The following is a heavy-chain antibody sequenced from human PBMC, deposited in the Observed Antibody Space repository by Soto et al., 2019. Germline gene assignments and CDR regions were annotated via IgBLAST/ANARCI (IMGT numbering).Heavy chain of an antibody. J-gene: IGHJ5*02. D-gene: IGHD3-9*01. Sequence: PSETLSLTCTVSGGSVSSGSFYLNWIRQAPGKGLEWIGNISYSGRTNYNPSLKSRVIMSLSTSKNQFSLKLTSVTAADTAVYYCARVLPAGPRPAHDFDWLPKRSWFDPWGQGTLVTVSS. CDR2: ISYSGRT. V-gene: IGHV4-61*01. CDR3: ARVLPAGPRPAHDFDWLPKRSWFDP. CDR1: GGSVSSGSFY.